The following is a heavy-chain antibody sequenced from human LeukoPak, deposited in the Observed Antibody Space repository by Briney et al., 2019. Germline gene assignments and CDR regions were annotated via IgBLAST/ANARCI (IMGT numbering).Heavy chain of an antibody. Sequence: GGSLRLSCAASGFTVSNSYMSWVRQAPGKGLEWVSVIYSGGSTYYADSVKGRFTISRDNSKNTLYLQMNSLRAEDTAVYYCARDVVRGAPAYWGQGTLVTVSS. CDR1: GFTVSNSY. J-gene: IGHJ4*02. D-gene: IGHD3-10*01. CDR3: ARDVVRGAPAY. V-gene: IGHV3-66*01. CDR2: IYSGGST.